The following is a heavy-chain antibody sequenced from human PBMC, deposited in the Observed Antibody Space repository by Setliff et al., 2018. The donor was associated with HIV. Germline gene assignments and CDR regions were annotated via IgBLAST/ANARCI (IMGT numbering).Heavy chain of an antibody. D-gene: IGHD4-17*01. CDR1: GGTFSSYA. V-gene: IGHV1-69*13. Sequence: SVKVSCKASGGTFSSYAISWVRQAPGQGLEWMGGIIPIFGTANYAQKFQGRVTITADESTSTAYMELSSLRSEDTAVYYCARDFLRSGYFDSWGQGKLVTVSS. CDR3: ARDFLRSGYFDS. J-gene: IGHJ4*02. CDR2: IIPIFGTA.